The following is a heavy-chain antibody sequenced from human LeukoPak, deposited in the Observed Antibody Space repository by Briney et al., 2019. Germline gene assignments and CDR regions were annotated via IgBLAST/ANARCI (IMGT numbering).Heavy chain of an antibody. V-gene: IGHV5-51*01. Sequence: TGAPLQISCKASGFIFTSYWIAGARQLPGKGEEGMGIIFPGDSDTKYSPSFQGQVTISADNSIISAYLQWSSLKASDTAMYYCARRKAYYDSSGFDFWGQGTMVTVSS. D-gene: IGHD3-22*01. CDR2: IFPGDSDT. CDR3: ARRKAYYDSSGFDF. J-gene: IGHJ3*01. CDR1: GFIFTSYW.